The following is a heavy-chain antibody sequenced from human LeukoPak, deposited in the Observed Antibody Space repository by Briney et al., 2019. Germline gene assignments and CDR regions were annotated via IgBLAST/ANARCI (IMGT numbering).Heavy chain of an antibody. D-gene: IGHD5-24*01. CDR3: ARWVATPRGYFDY. CDR1: GGSISSYY. Sequence: PSETLSLTCTVSGGSISSYYWSWIRQAPGKGLEWIGNIYYSGSTYCNPSLKSRVTISVDTSNNQFSLKLSPVTAADTAVYYCARWVATPRGYFDYWGQGTLVTVSS. CDR2: IYYSGST. V-gene: IGHV4-59*04. J-gene: IGHJ4*02.